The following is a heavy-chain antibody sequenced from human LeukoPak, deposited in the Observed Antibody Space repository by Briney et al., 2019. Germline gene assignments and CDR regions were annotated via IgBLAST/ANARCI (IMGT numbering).Heavy chain of an antibody. Sequence: ASETLSLTCTVSGGSIGSYSYYWAWIRQPPRKGLGWIGSIQYSGNTYHNPSLRSRVTISVDTSKNQFSLKMSSATAADTAVYYCASEVQLYDYWGQGTLVTVSS. D-gene: IGHD2/OR15-2a*01. CDR2: IQYSGNT. J-gene: IGHJ4*02. CDR3: ASEVQLYDY. CDR1: GGSIGSYSYY. V-gene: IGHV4-39*01.